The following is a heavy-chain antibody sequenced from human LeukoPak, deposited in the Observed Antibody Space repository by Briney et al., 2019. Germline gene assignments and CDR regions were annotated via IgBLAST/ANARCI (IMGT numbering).Heavy chain of an antibody. CDR3: ARADSSGYYPSY. Sequence: ASVKVSCKASGYTFTSYGISWVRRATGQGLEWMGWMNPNSGNTGYAQKFQGRVTMTRNTSISTAYMELSSLRSEDTAVYYCARADSSGYYPSYWGQGTLVTVTS. CDR1: GYTFTSYG. D-gene: IGHD3-22*01. J-gene: IGHJ4*02. V-gene: IGHV1-8*02. CDR2: MNPNSGNT.